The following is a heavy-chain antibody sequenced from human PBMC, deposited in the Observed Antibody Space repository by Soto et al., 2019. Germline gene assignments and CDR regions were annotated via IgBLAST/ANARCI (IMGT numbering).Heavy chain of an antibody. CDR1: GRSIRSYY. V-gene: IGHV4-59*01. Sequence: SDTLSLTCAVSGRSIRSYYWSWIRQPPGKGLEWIGYIYYSGSTNYNPSLKSRVTISVDTSKNQFSLKLSSVTAADTAVYYCARGTVRLRFLEWSLNWFDPWGQGTLVTVSS. D-gene: IGHD3-3*01. CDR3: ARGTVRLRFLEWSLNWFDP. CDR2: IYYSGST. J-gene: IGHJ5*02.